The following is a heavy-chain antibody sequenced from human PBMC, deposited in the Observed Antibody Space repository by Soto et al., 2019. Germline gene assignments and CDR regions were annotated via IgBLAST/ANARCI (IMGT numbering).Heavy chain of an antibody. CDR3: ARGNVVAIDY. D-gene: IGHD2-21*01. CDR1: GGSIRDYY. V-gene: IGHV4-39*07. J-gene: IGHJ4*02. Sequence: SETLSLTCTVSGGSIRDYYWSWIRQPPGKGLEWIGSIYYSGSTYYSPSLKSRVTISVDTSKNQFSLKLSSVTAADTAVYYCARGNVVAIDYWGQGTLVTVSS. CDR2: IYYSGST.